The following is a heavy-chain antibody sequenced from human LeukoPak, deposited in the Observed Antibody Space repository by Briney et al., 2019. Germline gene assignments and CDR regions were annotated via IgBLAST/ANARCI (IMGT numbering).Heavy chain of an antibody. CDR3: AKAPFTQMELDY. J-gene: IGHJ4*02. D-gene: IGHD5-24*01. V-gene: IGHV3-23*01. Sequence: GGSLRLSCAASGFTFSSYAMSWVRQAPGKGLEWVSAISGSGGSTYYADSAKGRFTISRDNSKNTLYLQMNSLRAEDTAVCYCAKAPFTQMELDYWGQGTLVTVSS. CDR1: GFTFSSYA. CDR2: ISGSGGST.